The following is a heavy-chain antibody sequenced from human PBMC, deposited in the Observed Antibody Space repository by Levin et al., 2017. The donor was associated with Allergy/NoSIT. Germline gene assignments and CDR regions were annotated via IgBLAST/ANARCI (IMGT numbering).Heavy chain of an antibody. V-gene: IGHV4-59*01. CDR2: IYYSGST. CDR3: ARDLFLEWFWHAFDI. J-gene: IGHJ3*02. Sequence: SETLSLTCTVSGGSISSYYWSWIRQPPGKGLEWIGYIYYSGSTNYNPSLKSRVTISVDTSKNQFSLKLSSVTAADTAVYYCARDLFLEWFWHAFDIWGQGTMVTVSS. D-gene: IGHD3-3*01. CDR1: GGSISSYY.